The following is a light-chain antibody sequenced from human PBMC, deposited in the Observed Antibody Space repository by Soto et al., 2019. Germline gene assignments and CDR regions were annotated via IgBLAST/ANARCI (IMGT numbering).Light chain of an antibody. CDR2: EVS. Sequence: QSVLTQPASVSGSPGQSITISCTGTSRYVGSYNLVSWYQQHPGKAPKLMIYEVSKRPSGVSNRFSGSKSGNTASLTISGLQAEDEADYYCCSYAGSSTYVFGNGTKVTVL. J-gene: IGLJ1*01. CDR3: CSYAGSSTYV. CDR1: SRYVGSYNL. V-gene: IGLV2-23*02.